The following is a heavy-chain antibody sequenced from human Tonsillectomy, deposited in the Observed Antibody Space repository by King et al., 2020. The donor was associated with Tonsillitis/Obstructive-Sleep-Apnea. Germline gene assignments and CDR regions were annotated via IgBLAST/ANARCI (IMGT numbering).Heavy chain of an antibody. D-gene: IGHD2-15*01. CDR1: GFTFSSYA. Sequence: VQLVESGGGVVQPGRSLRLSCAASGFTFSSYAMHWVRQAPGKGLEWVAVISYDGSNKYYADSVKGRFTISRDNSKNTLYLQMNSLRAEDTAVYYCARDPKYCSGGSCYYYLDYWGQGTLVTVSS. CDR3: ARDPKYCSGGSCYYYLDY. CDR2: ISYDGSNK. V-gene: IGHV3-30*04. J-gene: IGHJ4*02.